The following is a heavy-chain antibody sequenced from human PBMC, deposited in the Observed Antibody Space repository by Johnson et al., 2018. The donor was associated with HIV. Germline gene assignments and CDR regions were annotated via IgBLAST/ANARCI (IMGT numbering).Heavy chain of an antibody. CDR2: IGTAGDT. CDR1: GFTFSSYD. CDR3: ARAGSSPAANDAFDI. D-gene: IGHD6-13*01. V-gene: IGHV3-13*01. J-gene: IGHJ3*02. Sequence: VQLVESGGGLVKPGGSLRLSCAASGFTFSSYDMHWVRQATGKGLEWVSAIGTAGDTYYPGSVKGRFTISRENAKNSLYLQMNSLRAGDTAVYYCARAGSSPAANDAFDIWGQGTMVTVSS.